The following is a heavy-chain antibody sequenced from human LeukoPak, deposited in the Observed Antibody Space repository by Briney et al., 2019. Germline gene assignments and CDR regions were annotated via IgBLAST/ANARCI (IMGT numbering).Heavy chain of an antibody. CDR2: INLSGGST. CDR3: ARGLPVDY. CDR1: GWTFTSFH. V-gene: IGHV1-46*01. Sequence: ASVKVSCKASGWTFTSFHIHWVRQAPGQGLEWMGIINLSGGSTTYAQKFQGRVTMTRDTSTNTVYMELSSLRSEDTAVYYCARGLPVDYWGLGTLVTVSS. J-gene: IGHJ4*02. D-gene: IGHD2-2*01.